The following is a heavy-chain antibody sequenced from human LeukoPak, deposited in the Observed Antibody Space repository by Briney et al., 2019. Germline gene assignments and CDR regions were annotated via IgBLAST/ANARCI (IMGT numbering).Heavy chain of an antibody. V-gene: IGHV1-46*01. Sequence: ASVKVSCKASGYTFTSYGISWVRQAPGQGLEWMGIINPSGGSTSYAQKFQGRVTMTRDMSTSTVYMELSSLRSEDTAVYYCARLMEDPVTPSGWYPFETHWGQGTLVTVSS. J-gene: IGHJ4*02. CDR1: GYTFTSYG. CDR2: INPSGGST. CDR3: ARLMEDPVTPSGWYPFETH. D-gene: IGHD6-19*01.